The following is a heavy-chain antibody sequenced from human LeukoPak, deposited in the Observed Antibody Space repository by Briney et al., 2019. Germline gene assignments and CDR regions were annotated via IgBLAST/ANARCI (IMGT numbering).Heavy chain of an antibody. CDR2: INHSGST. J-gene: IGHJ4*02. V-gene: IGHV4-59*08. CDR3: ARHLGAAYFDY. Sequence: PSETLSLTCTVSGGSISSYYWSWIRQPPGKGLEWIGEINHSGSTNYNPSLKSRVTISVDTSKNQFSLKLSSVTAADTAVYYCARHLGAAYFDYWGQGTLVTVSS. D-gene: IGHD1-26*01. CDR1: GGSISSYY.